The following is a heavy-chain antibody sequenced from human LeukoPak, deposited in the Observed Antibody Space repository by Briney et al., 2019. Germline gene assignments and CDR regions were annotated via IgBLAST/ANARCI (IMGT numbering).Heavy chain of an antibody. CDR2: IYTSGST. V-gene: IGHV4-4*07. D-gene: IGHD5-18*01. CDR3: ARDWGAQLWSDNWFDP. CDR1: GGSISSYH. J-gene: IGHJ5*02. Sequence: SETLSLTCTVSGGSISSYHWSWIRQPAGKGLEWIGRIYTSGSTNYNPSLKSRVTMSVDTSKNQFSLKLSSVTAADTAVYHCARDWGAQLWSDNWFDPWGQGTLVTVSS.